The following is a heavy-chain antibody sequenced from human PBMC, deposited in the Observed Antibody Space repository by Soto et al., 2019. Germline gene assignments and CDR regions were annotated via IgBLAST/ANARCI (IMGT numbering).Heavy chain of an antibody. CDR3: ANLVIGYCSGNTCDDY. J-gene: IGHJ4*02. CDR2: ISYDSSNK. V-gene: IGHV3-30*18. Sequence: VQLLESGGGLIQPGGSLRLSCAASGFTFSYGIHWLRQAPGKGLEWVAYISYDSSNKFYGDSVKGRFTISRDNSKNTQFLQMNSLRAEDTAVYYCANLVIGYCSGNTCDDYWGQGTLVADSS. D-gene: IGHD2-15*01. CDR1: GFTFSYG.